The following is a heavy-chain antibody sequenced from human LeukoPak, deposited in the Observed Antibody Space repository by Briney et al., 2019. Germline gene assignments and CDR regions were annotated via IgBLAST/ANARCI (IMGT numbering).Heavy chain of an antibody. CDR2: ISGGGGST. CDR1: GFTFSSYA. D-gene: IGHD3-22*01. J-gene: IGHJ4*02. CDR3: AKGGHSVIVVKIDY. V-gene: IGHV3-23*01. Sequence: GGSLRLSCAASGFTFSSYAMSWVRQAPGKGLEWVSAISGGGGSTYYADSVKGRFTISRDNSKNTLYLQMNSLRAEDTAVYYCAKGGHSVIVVKIDYWGQGTLVTVSS.